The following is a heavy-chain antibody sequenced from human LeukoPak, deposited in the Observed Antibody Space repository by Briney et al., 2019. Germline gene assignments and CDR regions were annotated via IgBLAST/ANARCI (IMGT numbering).Heavy chain of an antibody. V-gene: IGHV3-64*01. CDR2: INSNGGST. Sequence: GGSLRLSCAASGFTFSNAWMSWVRQTPGKGLEYVSAINSNGGSTYYANSVKGRFTISRDNSKNTLYLQMGSLRPDDMAVYYCARVGGGRDYWGQGTLVTVSS. J-gene: IGHJ4*02. D-gene: IGHD4-23*01. CDR1: GFTFSNAW. CDR3: ARVGGGRDY.